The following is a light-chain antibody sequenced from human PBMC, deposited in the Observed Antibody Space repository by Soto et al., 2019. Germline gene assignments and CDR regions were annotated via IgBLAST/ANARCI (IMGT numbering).Light chain of an antibody. CDR3: QHYGRGSPIA. Sequence: IVLIQSPATLSVSPGERATLSCRASQSVSSYLAWYQQRPGQPPKLLIFGASSRATGIPARFSGSGSGTDFTLIINRLQPEDFALYFCQHYGRGSPIAFGLGTRLEIK. J-gene: IGKJ5*01. CDR1: QSVSSY. V-gene: IGKV3-20*01. CDR2: GAS.